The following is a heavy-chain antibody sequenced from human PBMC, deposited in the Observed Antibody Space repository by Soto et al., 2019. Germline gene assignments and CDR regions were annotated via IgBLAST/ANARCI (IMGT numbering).Heavy chain of an antibody. CDR2: INHTGGV. CDR1: GGSFRGYY. Sequence: KPSETLSLTCAVNGGSFRGYYWSWIRQPPGKGLEWIGEINHTGGVTYKSALKSRVTILLDKSKNQFSLQLTSVTAADTALYYCARGEISRDYIAFSTSWFYFDSWGQGAPVTVSS. CDR3: ARGEISRDYIAFSTSWFYFDS. J-gene: IGHJ4*02. V-gene: IGHV4-34*01. D-gene: IGHD2-2*01.